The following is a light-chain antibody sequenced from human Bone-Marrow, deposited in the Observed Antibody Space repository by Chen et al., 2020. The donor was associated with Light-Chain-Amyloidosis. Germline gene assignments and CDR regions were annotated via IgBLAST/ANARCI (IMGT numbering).Light chain of an antibody. Sequence: QSALSQPASVSGSPGQSITISCTGSSSDIGGNKYVSWYQHYPGKAPRLMIYDVNNRPSGVSNRFSGSKSGSTASLTTSGLQAEDEAAYYCSSITDSTTWVFGGGTKVTVL. J-gene: IGLJ3*02. V-gene: IGLV2-14*03. CDR2: DVN. CDR3: SSITDSTTWV. CDR1: SSDIGGNKY.